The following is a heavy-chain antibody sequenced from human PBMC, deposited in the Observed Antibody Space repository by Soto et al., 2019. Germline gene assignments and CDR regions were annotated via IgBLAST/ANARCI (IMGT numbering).Heavy chain of an antibody. V-gene: IGHV1-69*06. Sequence: SWGRQAPGQGLEWMGGVIPVFGTSNYGRKFQGRVTITADKSANTAFLDMSGLRYDDTSVYYCAGAPAGDYYYYYKFAIWCQGTAVTVSS. CDR2: VIPVFGTS. CDR3: AGAPAGDYYYYYKFAI. D-gene: IGHD2-21*02. J-gene: IGHJ6*02.